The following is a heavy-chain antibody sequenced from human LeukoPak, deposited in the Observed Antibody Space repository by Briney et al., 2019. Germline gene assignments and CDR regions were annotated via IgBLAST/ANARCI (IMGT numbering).Heavy chain of an antibody. CDR2: IYYSGNT. D-gene: IGHD3-22*01. V-gene: IGHV4-39*07. J-gene: IGHJ4*02. CDR3: ARDYSYDSSGYSPDY. Sequence: SETLSLTCTVSGGSVSSSTYYWGWIRQPPGKGLEWIGSIYYSGNTYYNPSLKSRVTISVDTSKNQFSLMLSSVTAADTAVYYCARDYSYDSSGYSPDYWGQGTLVTVSS. CDR1: GGSVSSSTYY.